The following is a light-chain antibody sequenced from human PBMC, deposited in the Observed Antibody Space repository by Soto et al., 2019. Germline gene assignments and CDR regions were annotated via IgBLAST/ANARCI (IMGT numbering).Light chain of an antibody. CDR1: QSISSS. CDR2: DAS. Sequence: DIQMTQSPSTLSASVGDRVTVTCRASQSISSSLAWYQQKPGKAPELLIYDASSLESGVPSRFSGSGSGTEFTLTINSLQPDDSATYYCRQYNSYPWTVGQGTKVEIK. CDR3: RQYNSYPWT. V-gene: IGKV1-5*01. J-gene: IGKJ1*01.